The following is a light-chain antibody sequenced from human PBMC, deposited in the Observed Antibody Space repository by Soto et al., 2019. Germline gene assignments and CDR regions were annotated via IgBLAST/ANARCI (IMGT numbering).Light chain of an antibody. Sequence: AIRMTQYPSSLSASTENRGTITCRASQGISSYLAWFQQKPGRPPKLLMSATSTLQSDVPSRFSGSGSGTEFTLTISGLQSEDFALYYCQQYLNLWTLGQGTKVDIK. CDR3: QQYLNLWT. J-gene: IGKJ1*01. CDR1: QGISSY. CDR2: ATS. V-gene: IGKV1-8*01.